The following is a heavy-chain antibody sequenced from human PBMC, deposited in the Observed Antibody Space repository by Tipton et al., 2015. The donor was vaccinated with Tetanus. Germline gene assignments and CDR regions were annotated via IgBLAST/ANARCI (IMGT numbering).Heavy chain of an antibody. Sequence: TLSLTCTVSGGSVSSGNYYWSWIRQPPGKELEWIGYIYYSGGTNYNPSLKSRVTISVDTSKNQFSLRLNSVSAADTAVYYCVRSSPIRVADKWGVDWFDPWGQGTLVTVSS. J-gene: IGHJ5*02. D-gene: IGHD6-19*01. CDR1: GGSVSSGNYY. V-gene: IGHV4-61*01. CDR2: IYYSGGT. CDR3: VRSSPIRVADKWGVDWFDP.